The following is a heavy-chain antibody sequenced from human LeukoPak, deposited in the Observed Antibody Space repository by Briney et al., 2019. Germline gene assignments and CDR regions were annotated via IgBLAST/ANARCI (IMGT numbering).Heavy chain of an antibody. CDR1: GFTFSNYA. D-gene: IGHD3-10*01. J-gene: IGHJ4*02. Sequence: PGGSLRLSCAASGFTFSNYAIHWVRQAPGKGLEYVSAISSNGGSTYYAKSVKGRFTISRDNSKNTVYLQMGSLRAEDMAVYYRARRNYYASGTYFDYWGQGTLVTVSS. V-gene: IGHV3-64*01. CDR3: ARRNYYASGTYFDY. CDR2: ISSNGGST.